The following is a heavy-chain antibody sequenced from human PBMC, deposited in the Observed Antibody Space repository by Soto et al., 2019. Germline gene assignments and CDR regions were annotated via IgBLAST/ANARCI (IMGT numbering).Heavy chain of an antibody. CDR1: GFTFSSYA. J-gene: IGHJ4*02. V-gene: IGHV3-23*01. D-gene: IGHD3-10*01. CDR2: ISGSGGST. Sequence: GGSLRLSCAASGFTFSSYAMSWVRQAPGKGLEWVSAISGSGGSTYCADSVKGRFTISRDNSKNTLYLQMNSLRAEDTAVYYCAKDDVLLWFGELLFDYWGQGTLVTVSS. CDR3: AKDDVLLWFGELLFDY.